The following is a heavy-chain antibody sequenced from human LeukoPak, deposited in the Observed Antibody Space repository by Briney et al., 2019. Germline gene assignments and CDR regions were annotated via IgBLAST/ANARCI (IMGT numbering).Heavy chain of an antibody. D-gene: IGHD3-9*01. Sequence: ASVKVSCKASGYTFTSYYMHWVRQAPGQGLGWMGIINPSGGSTSYAQKFQGRVTMTRGTSTSTVYMELSSLRSEDTAVYYCARANHYDILTGYSDDAFDIWGQGTMVTVSS. CDR3: ARANHYDILTGYSDDAFDI. CDR1: GYTFTSYY. J-gene: IGHJ3*02. CDR2: INPSGGST. V-gene: IGHV1-46*01.